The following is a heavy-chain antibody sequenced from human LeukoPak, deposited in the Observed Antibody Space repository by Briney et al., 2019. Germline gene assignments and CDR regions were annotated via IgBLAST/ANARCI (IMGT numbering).Heavy chain of an antibody. Sequence: GGSLRLSCAASGFTFSSYWMSWVRQAPGKGLEWVAKIKQDGSEKYYVDSVKGRFTLSRDNAKNTLFLQMNSLRAEDTAVYYCARRGTGHGMDVWGQGTTVIVSS. V-gene: IGHV3-7*01. CDR1: GFTFSSYW. CDR2: IKQDGSEK. D-gene: IGHD1-1*01. J-gene: IGHJ6*02. CDR3: ARRGTGHGMDV.